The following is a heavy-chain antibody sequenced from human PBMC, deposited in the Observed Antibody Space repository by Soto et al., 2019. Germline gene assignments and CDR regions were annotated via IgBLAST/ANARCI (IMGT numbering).Heavy chain of an antibody. CDR1: GGSVSSGSYY. D-gene: IGHD3-10*01. Sequence: PSETLSLTCTVSGGSVSSGSYYWSWIRQPPGKGLEWIGYIYYSGSTNYNPSPKSRVTISVDTSKNQFSLKLSSVTAADTAVYYCARGAMARVRGVITHYYYYYGMDVWGQGTTVTVSS. CDR2: IYYSGST. V-gene: IGHV4-61*01. J-gene: IGHJ6*02. CDR3: ARGAMARVRGVITHYYYYYGMDV.